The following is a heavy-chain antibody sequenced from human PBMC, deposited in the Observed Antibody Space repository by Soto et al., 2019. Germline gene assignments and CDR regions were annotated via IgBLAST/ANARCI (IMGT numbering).Heavy chain of an antibody. J-gene: IGHJ4*02. CDR1: GFTFSSYA. Sequence: DVQLLESGGGLVQPEGSLRLSCAASGFTFSSYAMGWVRQGPGKGLEWVAVVSIGGSTHYADSVRGRFTISRDTSKNTLSLQMNSLTAEATDVYFCAKRRGAGGHFDYLGQGALVTVSS. V-gene: IGHV3-23*01. CDR3: AKRRGAGGHFDY. D-gene: IGHD2-15*01. CDR2: VSIGGST.